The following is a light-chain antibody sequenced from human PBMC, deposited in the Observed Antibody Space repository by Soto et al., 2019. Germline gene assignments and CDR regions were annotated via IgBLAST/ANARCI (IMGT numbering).Light chain of an antibody. J-gene: IGLJ2*01. Sequence: QSALTQPASVSGSPGQSITISCTGTSSDVGGYVYVSWYQQHPGKGPKLMIYDVSNRPSGVSNRFSGSKSGNTASLTISGLQAEDEADYYCSSYTSINTSILFGGGTKVTVL. CDR2: DVS. CDR3: SSYTSINTSIL. V-gene: IGLV2-14*03. CDR1: SSDVGGYVY.